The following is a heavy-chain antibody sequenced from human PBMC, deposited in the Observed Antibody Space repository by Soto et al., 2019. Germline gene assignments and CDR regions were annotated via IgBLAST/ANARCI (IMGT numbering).Heavy chain of an antibody. CDR2: IIPIFGTA. Sequence: SVKVSCKASGGTFSSHAISWVRQAPGQGLEWMGGIIPIFGTANYAQKFQGRVTITADESTSTAYMELSSLRSEDTAVYYCARAVGDYDAFYGMDVWGQGTTVTVSS. V-gene: IGHV1-69*13. D-gene: IGHD4-17*01. CDR1: GGTFSSHA. CDR3: ARAVGDYDAFYGMDV. J-gene: IGHJ6*02.